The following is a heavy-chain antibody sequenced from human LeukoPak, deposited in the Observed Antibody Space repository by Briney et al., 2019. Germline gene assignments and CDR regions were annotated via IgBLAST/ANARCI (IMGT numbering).Heavy chain of an antibody. CDR1: GYTFTSYA. D-gene: IGHD3-22*01. CDR3: ARTEYYYDSSGYWDY. J-gene: IGHJ4*02. V-gene: IGHV7-4-1*02. Sequence: GASVRVSCKASGYTFTSYAMNWVRQAPGQGLEWMGWINTNTGNPTYAQGFTGRFVFSLDTSVSTAYLQISSLKAEDTAVYYCARTEYYYDSSGYWDYWGQGTLVTVSS. CDR2: INTNTGNP.